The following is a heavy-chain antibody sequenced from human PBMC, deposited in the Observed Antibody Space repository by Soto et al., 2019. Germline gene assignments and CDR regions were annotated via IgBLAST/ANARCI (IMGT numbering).Heavy chain of an antibody. CDR1: GYTLSTYG. J-gene: IGHJ4*02. V-gene: IGHV1-18*01. D-gene: IGHD2-15*01. CDR2: INTYNGAT. Sequence: QVQLVQSGAEVKKPGASVKVSCKASGYTLSTYGISWVRQAPGQGLEWMGWINTYNGATNYAQHLQGRVTLTRDTSANTAYMELRSLRSDDTAVYFCARYCSGGSCHRGVPDYWGQVTLVNVSS. CDR3: ARYCSGGSCHRGVPDY.